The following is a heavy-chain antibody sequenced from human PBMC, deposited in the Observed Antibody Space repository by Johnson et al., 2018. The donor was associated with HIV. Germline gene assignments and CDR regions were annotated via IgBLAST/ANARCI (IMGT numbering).Heavy chain of an antibody. J-gene: IGHJ3*02. V-gene: IGHV3-33*06. CDR3: AKQHEQLVEPDAFDI. CDR2: IWYDGTNK. Sequence: QVQLVESGGGVVQPGRSLRLSCAASGFTFSSYGMHWVRQAPGKGLEWVAVIWYDGTNKYYADSVKGRFTISRGNSKNTLYLQMNSLRAEDTAVYYCAKQHEQLVEPDAFDIWGQGTMVTVSS. D-gene: IGHD6-6*01. CDR1: GFTFSSYG.